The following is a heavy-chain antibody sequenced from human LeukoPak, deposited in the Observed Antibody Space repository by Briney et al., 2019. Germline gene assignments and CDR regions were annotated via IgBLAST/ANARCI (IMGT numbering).Heavy chain of an antibody. D-gene: IGHD6-13*01. Sequence: ASVKVSCKASGYTFTGYYMHWVRQAPGQGLEWRGIINPSGGSTSYAQKFQGRVTMTRDMSTSTVYMELSSLRSEDTAVYYCAKDRPPFAWFGIAAADNYFDYWGQGTLVTVSS. CDR2: INPSGGST. V-gene: IGHV1-46*01. CDR1: GYTFTGYY. J-gene: IGHJ4*02. CDR3: AKDRPPFAWFGIAAADNYFDY.